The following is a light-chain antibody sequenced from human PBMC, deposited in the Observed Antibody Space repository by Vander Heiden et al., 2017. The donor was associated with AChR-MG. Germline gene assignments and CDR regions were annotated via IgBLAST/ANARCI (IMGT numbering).Light chain of an antibody. CDR3: QSYDSSLSGTWV. CDR2: GNS. J-gene: IGLJ3*02. CDR1: SSNIGAGYD. Sequence: QSVLTQPPSVSGAPGQRVPISCPGSSSNIGAGYDVHWYQQLPGTAPKLLIYGNSNRPSGVPDRFSGSKSGTSASLAITGLQAEDEADYYCQSYDSSLSGTWVFGGGTKLTVL. V-gene: IGLV1-40*01.